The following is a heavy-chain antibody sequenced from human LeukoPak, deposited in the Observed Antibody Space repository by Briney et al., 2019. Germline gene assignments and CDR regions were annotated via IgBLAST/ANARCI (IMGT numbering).Heavy chain of an antibody. CDR3: TRGDSSGYYYAPPDY. Sequence: GRSLRLFCAASGFTFSSYAMHWVRQAPGKGLEWVAVISYAGSNEYYADSVKGRFTISRDNSKNTLYLQMNSLRAEDTAVYYCTRGDSSGYYYAPPDYWGQGTLVTVSS. V-gene: IGHV3-30*04. CDR2: ISYAGSNE. CDR1: GFTFSSYA. D-gene: IGHD3-22*01. J-gene: IGHJ4*02.